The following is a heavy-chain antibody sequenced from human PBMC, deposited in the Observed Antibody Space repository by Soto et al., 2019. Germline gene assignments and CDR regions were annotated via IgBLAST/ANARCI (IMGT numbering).Heavy chain of an antibody. CDR2: IYYSGST. Sequence: PSETLSLTCTVSGGSISSGVYYWSWIRQHPGKGLEWIGYIYYSGSTYYNPSLKSRVTISVDTSKNQFSLKLSSVTAADTAVYYCARAGSAAAGFYYYYGMDVWGQGTTVTVSS. D-gene: IGHD6-13*01. CDR3: ARAGSAAAGFYYYYGMDV. J-gene: IGHJ6*02. V-gene: IGHV4-31*03. CDR1: GGSISSGVYY.